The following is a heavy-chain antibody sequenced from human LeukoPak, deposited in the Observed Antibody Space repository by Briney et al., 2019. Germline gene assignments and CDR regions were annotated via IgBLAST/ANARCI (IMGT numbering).Heavy chain of an antibody. Sequence: SVKVSCKASGFTFTSSAMQWVRQARGQRLEWIGWIVVGSGNTNYAQKFQERVTITRDMSTSTAYMELSSLRSEDTAVYYCAAAIAPGDDYYYDSSGYYFDYWGQGTLVTVSS. CDR2: IVVGSGNT. V-gene: IGHV1-58*02. D-gene: IGHD3-22*01. CDR3: AAAIAPGDDYYYDSSGYYFDY. J-gene: IGHJ4*02. CDR1: GFTFTSSA.